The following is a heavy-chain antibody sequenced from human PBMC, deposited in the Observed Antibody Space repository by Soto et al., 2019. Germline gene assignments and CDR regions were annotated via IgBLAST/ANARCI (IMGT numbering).Heavy chain of an antibody. CDR3: AKRDSTMVRVVIIYYYYGMDV. CDR1: GFTFSSYA. J-gene: IGHJ6*02. Sequence: LGGSLRLSCAASGFTFSSYAMSWVRQAPGKGLEWVSAISGSGGSTYYADSVKGRFTISRDNSKNTLYLQMNSLRAEDTAVYYCAKRDSTMVRVVIIYYYYGMDVWGQGTTVTVSS. V-gene: IGHV3-23*01. D-gene: IGHD3-10*01. CDR2: ISGSGGST.